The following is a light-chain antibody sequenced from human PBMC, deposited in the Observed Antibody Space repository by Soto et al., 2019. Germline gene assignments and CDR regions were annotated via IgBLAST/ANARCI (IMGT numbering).Light chain of an antibody. CDR2: GAS. V-gene: IGKV3-15*01. J-gene: IGKJ1*01. CDR3: QQYNKWPRT. CDR1: QSVSSN. Sequence: IVMTQSPSTLSVSPGERSTLSCRASQSVSSNLAWYQQKPGQAPRLLIYGASTRATGIPARFSGSGSGTEFTLTISSLQSEDFAVYYCQQYNKWPRTFGQGTTVDIK.